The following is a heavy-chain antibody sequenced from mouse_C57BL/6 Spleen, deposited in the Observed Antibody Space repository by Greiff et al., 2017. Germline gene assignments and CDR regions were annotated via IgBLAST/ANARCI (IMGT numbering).Heavy chain of an antibody. CDR3: AREGTGTYFDY. D-gene: IGHD4-1*01. J-gene: IGHJ2*01. Sequence: PGQGLEWIGMLHPNRGSTNYNEKFKSKATLTVDKSSSTAYMQLSSLTSEDSAVDYCAREGTGTYFDYWGQGTTLTVSS. V-gene: IGHV1-64*01. CDR2: LHPNRGST.